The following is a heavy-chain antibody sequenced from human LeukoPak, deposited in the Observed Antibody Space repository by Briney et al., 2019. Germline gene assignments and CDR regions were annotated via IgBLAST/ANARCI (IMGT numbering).Heavy chain of an antibody. V-gene: IGHV1-46*01. CDR1: GYTFTSYY. CDR3: ARAIAVADFDY. Sequence: ASVKVSCKASGYTFTSYYMHWVRQAPGQGLEWMGIINPSGGSTSYAQKFQGRVTMTRDMSTSTVYMELSSLRSEDTAVYYCARAIAVADFDYWGQGILVTVSS. CDR2: INPSGGST. D-gene: IGHD6-19*01. J-gene: IGHJ4*02.